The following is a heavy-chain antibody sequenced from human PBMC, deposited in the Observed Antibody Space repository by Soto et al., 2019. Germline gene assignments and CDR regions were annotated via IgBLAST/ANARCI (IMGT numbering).Heavy chain of an antibody. CDR2: IYYSGST. D-gene: IGHD6-6*01. CDR1: GDSISSYY. V-gene: IGHV4-59*08. Sequence: SETLSLTCTVSGDSISSYYWSWVRQPPGKGLEWIGYIYYSGSTNYNPSLKSRVTISVDTSKNQFSLKLSSVTAADTVVYYCARLVRSSWFDPWGQGTLVTVSS. J-gene: IGHJ5*02. CDR3: ARLVRSSWFDP.